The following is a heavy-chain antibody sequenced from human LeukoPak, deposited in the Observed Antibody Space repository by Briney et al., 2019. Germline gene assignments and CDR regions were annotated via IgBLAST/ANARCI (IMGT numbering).Heavy chain of an antibody. CDR1: GGSFSGYY. CDR2: INHGGST. V-gene: IGHV4-34*10. Sequence: SETLSLTCAVYGGSFSGYYWSWIRQPPGKGLEWIGEINHGGSTNYNPSLKSRITMSVDTSKNQFSLKLTSVTAADTAVYYCARAFPFDDYGDPDAFDIWGQGTMVTVSS. J-gene: IGHJ3*02. CDR3: ARAFPFDDYGDPDAFDI. D-gene: IGHD4-17*01.